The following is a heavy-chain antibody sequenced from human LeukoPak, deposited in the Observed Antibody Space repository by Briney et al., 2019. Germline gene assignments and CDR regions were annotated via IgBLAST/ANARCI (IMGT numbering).Heavy chain of an antibody. V-gene: IGHV4-34*09. J-gene: IGHJ4*02. Sequence: LRLSCAASGFTFSDYTMNWVRQAPGKGLEWIGEINHSGNTNYNPSLRSRVTISVDTSKNQFSLKLSSVTAADTAVYYCARLGRTRGYCSGGSCYSAYDYWGRGTLVTVSS. D-gene: IGHD2-15*01. CDR3: ARLGRTRGYCSGGSCYSAYDY. CDR2: INHSGNT. CDR1: GFTFSDYT.